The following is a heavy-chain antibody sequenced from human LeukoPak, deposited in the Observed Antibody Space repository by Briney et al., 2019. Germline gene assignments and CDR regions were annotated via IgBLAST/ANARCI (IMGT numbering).Heavy chain of an antibody. J-gene: IGHJ4*02. CDR3: AKDRRDGYNLSMDY. Sequence: GGSLRLSCAASGFTLSSYGMHWVRQAPGKGLEWVAVIWYDGSNKYYADSVKGRFTISRDNSKNTLYLQMNSLRAEDTAVYYCAKDRRDGYNLSMDYWGQGTLVTVSS. CDR2: IWYDGSNK. D-gene: IGHD5-24*01. V-gene: IGHV3-33*06. CDR1: GFTLSSYG.